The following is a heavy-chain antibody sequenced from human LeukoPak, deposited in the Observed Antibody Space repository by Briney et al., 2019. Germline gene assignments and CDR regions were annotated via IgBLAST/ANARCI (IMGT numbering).Heavy chain of an antibody. CDR2: ISTNGDRT. Sequence: PGGSLRLSCAASRFTFSNSAMYWVRQAPEKGLEFVSVISTNGDRTYYADSVKGRFTISRDNSKNTLYLQMGSLRADDMAVYYCARGVAISSSGWYDTFDYWGQGALVTISS. CDR1: RFTFSNSA. J-gene: IGHJ4*02. D-gene: IGHD6-19*01. V-gene: IGHV3-64*02. CDR3: ARGVAISSSGWYDTFDY.